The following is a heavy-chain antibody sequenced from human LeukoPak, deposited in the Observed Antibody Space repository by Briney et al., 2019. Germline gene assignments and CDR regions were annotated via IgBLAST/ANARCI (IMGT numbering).Heavy chain of an antibody. CDR2: INPNSGGT. CDR3: AIIGYCSGGSCYSGDY. CDR1: GYTFTGYY. Sequence: GASVTVSCKASGYTFTGYYMHWVRQAPGQGLEGMGWINPNSGGTNYAQKFQGRVTMTRDTSISTAYMELSRLRSDDTAVYYCAIIGYCSGGSCYSGDYWGQGTLVTVSS. D-gene: IGHD2-15*01. J-gene: IGHJ4*02. V-gene: IGHV1-2*02.